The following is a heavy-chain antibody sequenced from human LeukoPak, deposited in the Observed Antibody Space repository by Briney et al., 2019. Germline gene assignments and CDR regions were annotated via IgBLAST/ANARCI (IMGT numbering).Heavy chain of an antibody. D-gene: IGHD3-22*01. CDR1: GGSFSGYY. Sequence: SETLSLTCAGYGGSFSGYYWSWIRQPPGKGLEWIGEINHSGSTNYNLSLKSRVTISVDTSKNQFSLKLSSVTAADTAVYYCARLPYYYDSSGYYGGHYFDYWGQGTLVTVSS. J-gene: IGHJ4*02. CDR3: ARLPYYYDSSGYYGGHYFDY. V-gene: IGHV4-34*01. CDR2: INHSGST.